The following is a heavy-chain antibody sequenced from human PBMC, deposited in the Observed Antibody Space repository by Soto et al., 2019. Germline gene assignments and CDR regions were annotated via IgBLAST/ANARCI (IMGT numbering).Heavy chain of an antibody. CDR3: ARTSETTTVVQIDY. CDR2: ISHDGSNK. D-gene: IGHD2-2*01. J-gene: IGHJ4*02. V-gene: IGHV3-30-3*01. CDR1: GFTFSSYA. Sequence: PGGSLRLSCAASGFTFSSYAMHWVRQAPGKGLEWVAVISHDGSNKYYADSVKGRFTISRDNSKNTLYLQMNSLRAEDTAVYYCARTSETTTVVQIDYWGQGT.